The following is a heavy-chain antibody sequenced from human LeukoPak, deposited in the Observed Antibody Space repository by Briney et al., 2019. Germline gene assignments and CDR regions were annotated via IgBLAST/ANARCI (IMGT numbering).Heavy chain of an antibody. Sequence: GSLGLSCAASGFTFSSYGMHWVRQAPGKGLEGVAFIRYDGSNKYYADSVKGRFTISRDNSKNTLYLQMNSLRAEDTAAYYCAKDWVPAAFDAFDIWGQGTMVTVSS. CDR2: IRYDGSNK. V-gene: IGHV3-30*02. CDR1: GFTFSSYG. CDR3: AKDWVPAAFDAFDI. J-gene: IGHJ3*02. D-gene: IGHD2-2*01.